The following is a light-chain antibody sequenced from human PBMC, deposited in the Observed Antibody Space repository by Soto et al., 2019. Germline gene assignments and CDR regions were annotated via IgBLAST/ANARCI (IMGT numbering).Light chain of an antibody. CDR1: QSLLDGDDGNTY. V-gene: IGKV1-39*01. CDR2: AAS. J-gene: IGKJ5*01. Sequence: TQSPLSLPVTPAEPASISCRSSQSLLDGDDGNTYLDWYQQKPGKAPKLLIYAASSLQSGVPSRFSGSGSGTDFTLTISSLQPEDFATYYCQHSYSTPITFGQGTRLEIK. CDR3: QHSYSTPIT.